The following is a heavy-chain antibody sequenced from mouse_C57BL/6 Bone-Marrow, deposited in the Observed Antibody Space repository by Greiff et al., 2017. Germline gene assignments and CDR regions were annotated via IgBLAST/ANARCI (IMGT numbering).Heavy chain of an antibody. CDR2: IYPGSGST. CDR3: ARSTGPSYYFDY. J-gene: IGHJ2*01. CDR1: GYTFTSYW. D-gene: IGHD4-1*01. Sequence: LQQPGAELVKPGASVKMSCKASGYTFTSYWITWVKQRPGQGLEWIGDIYPGSGSTNYNEKFKSKATLTVDTSSSTAYMQLSSLTSEDSAVYYCARSTGPSYYFDYWGQGTTLTVSS. V-gene: IGHV1-55*01.